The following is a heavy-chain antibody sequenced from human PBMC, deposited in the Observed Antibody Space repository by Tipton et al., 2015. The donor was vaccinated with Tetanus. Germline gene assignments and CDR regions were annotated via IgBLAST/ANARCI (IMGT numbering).Heavy chain of an antibody. CDR3: AGLPLGGGYSANHYFLH. CDR2: VYYTGNT. Sequence: VKPSETLSLSCTVSGGSISSFYWSWIRQPPGKGLEWIGYVYYTGNTNYNPSLKSRVTISTDPTRKQFSLNLRSVTTADTAVYYCAGLPLGGGYSANHYFLHWGPGTLVTVSS. V-gene: IGHV4-59*03. D-gene: IGHD4-23*01. CDR1: GGSISSFY. J-gene: IGHJ4*02.